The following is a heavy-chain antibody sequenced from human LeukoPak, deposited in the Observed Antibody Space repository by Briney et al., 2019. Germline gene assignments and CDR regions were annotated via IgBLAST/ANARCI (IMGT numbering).Heavy chain of an antibody. CDR3: ATYTHWVAGDV. J-gene: IGHJ6*02. Sequence: GGSLRLSCAASGFTLSDSWMSWVRQAPGKGLEWVANMNQDGSAKGYVDSVKGRFTISRDNARNSLYLQMSSLRAEDTAVYYCATYTHWVAGDVWGQGTTVTVSS. D-gene: IGHD3-16*01. CDR2: MNQDGSAK. CDR1: GFTLSDSW. V-gene: IGHV3-7*01.